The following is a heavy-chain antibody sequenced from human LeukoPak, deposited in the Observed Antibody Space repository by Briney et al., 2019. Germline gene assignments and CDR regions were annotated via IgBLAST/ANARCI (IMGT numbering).Heavy chain of an antibody. J-gene: IGHJ4*02. CDR3: ARSGGFGELTFDY. CDR2: IYYSGST. D-gene: IGHD3-10*01. Sequence: PSETLSLTCTVSGGSISSYYWSWIRQPPGKGLEWIGYIYYSGSTIYNPSLKSRVALSLDTSKNQFSLKLSSVTAADTAVYYCARSGGFGELTFDYWGQGTLVTVSS. V-gene: IGHV4-59*01. CDR1: GGSISSYY.